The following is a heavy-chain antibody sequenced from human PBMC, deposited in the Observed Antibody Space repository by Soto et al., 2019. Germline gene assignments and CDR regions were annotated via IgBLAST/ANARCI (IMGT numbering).Heavy chain of an antibody. Sequence: GGSLRLSCAASGFTCSSYDMSWVRQAPGKGLEWVSTILVGGSTHYPDSVKGRFTISRDNSKNTVFLQMNSQTAGDTAVYYCAKATATGGGAFDICGQGTMVTVSS. CDR2: ILVGGST. D-gene: IGHD2-8*02. CDR3: AKATATGGGAFDI. J-gene: IGHJ3*02. V-gene: IGHV3-23*01. CDR1: GFTCSSYD.